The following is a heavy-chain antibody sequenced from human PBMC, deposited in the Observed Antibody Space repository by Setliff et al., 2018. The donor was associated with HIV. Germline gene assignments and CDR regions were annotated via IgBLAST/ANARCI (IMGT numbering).Heavy chain of an antibody. V-gene: IGHV4-30-4*08. CDR3: ARETNASGSLTAYWYFDL. Sequence: SETLSLTCTVSGGSISSGDYYWTWIRQPPGKGLEWIGYIYNSGSTYYEPSLRGRVTISIDRSKNQLSLKLNSVTAADTAVYYCARETNASGSLTAYWYFDLWGRGTLVTVSS. CDR1: GGSISSGDYY. CDR2: IYNSGST. D-gene: IGHD3-10*01. J-gene: IGHJ2*01.